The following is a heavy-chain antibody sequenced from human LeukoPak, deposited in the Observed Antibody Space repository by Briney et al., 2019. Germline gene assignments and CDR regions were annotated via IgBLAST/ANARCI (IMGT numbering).Heavy chain of an antibody. CDR3: AREINSSAYY. V-gene: IGHV1-2*06. J-gene: IGHJ4*02. CDR1: RYTFTGSY. Sequence: ASVKVPCKASRYTFTGSYIHWVRQAPGQGLEWMGRINPNSGDTNYAQKFQGRVTMSRDTSISTAYMELSRLRSDDTAVYYCAREINSSAYYWGQGTLVTVSS. D-gene: IGHD3-22*01. CDR2: INPNSGDT.